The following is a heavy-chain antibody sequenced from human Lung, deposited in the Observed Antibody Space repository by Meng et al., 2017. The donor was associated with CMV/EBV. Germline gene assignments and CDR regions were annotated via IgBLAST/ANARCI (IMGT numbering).Heavy chain of an antibody. J-gene: IGHJ6*02. D-gene: IGHD2-2*01. CDR1: GGTSSSYV. CDR3: ARSRVLSSSPSRPPTYGMDV. Sequence: AVNVSCXASGGTSSSYVISWVRQAPGQGLEWMGGIIPILGRANYGQKFQARVTITADKSTSTAHMELSSLRSEDTAVYYCARSRVLSSSPSRPPTYGMDVWGQGTTVTGSS. V-gene: IGHV1-69*10. CDR2: IIPILGRA.